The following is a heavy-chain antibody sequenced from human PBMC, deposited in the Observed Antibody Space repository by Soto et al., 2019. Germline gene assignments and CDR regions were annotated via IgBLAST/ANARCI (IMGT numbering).Heavy chain of an antibody. J-gene: IGHJ4*02. CDR3: ARDPVYCSGGSCYSVVGYYFDY. Sequence: QVQLVESGGGVVQPGRSLRLSCAASGFTFSSYGMHWVRQAPGKGLEWVAVIWYDGSNKYYADSVKGRFIISRDNSKNTLYLQMNSLRAEDTAVYYCARDPVYCSGGSCYSVVGYYFDYWGQGTLVTVSS. CDR2: IWYDGSNK. CDR1: GFTFSSYG. V-gene: IGHV3-33*01. D-gene: IGHD2-15*01.